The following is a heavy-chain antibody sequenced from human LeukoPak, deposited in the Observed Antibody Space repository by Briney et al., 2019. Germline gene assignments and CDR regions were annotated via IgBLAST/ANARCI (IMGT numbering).Heavy chain of an antibody. V-gene: IGHV4-59*08. CDR2: IYYSGST. Sequence: PSETLSLTCTVSGGSISRYYWSWIRQPPGKGLEWIGYIYYSGSTNYNPSLKSRVTISVDTSKNQFSLKLSSVTAADTAVYYCARQYSGVIPFDYWGQGTLVTVSS. D-gene: IGHD3-16*02. J-gene: IGHJ4*02. CDR3: ARQYSGVIPFDY. CDR1: GGSISRYY.